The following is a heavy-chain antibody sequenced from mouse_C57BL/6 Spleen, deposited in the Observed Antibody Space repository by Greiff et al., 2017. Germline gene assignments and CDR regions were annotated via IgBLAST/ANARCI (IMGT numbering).Heavy chain of an antibody. Sequence: QFQLQQPVAELVKPGASVKLSCKASGYTFTSYWMQWVKQRPGPGLEWIGEIDPSDSYTNYNQKFKGKATLTVDTSSSTAYMQLSSLTSEDSAVYYCARRNYGSSSYFDYWGQGTTLTVSS. CDR1: GYTFTSYW. J-gene: IGHJ2*01. V-gene: IGHV1-50*01. D-gene: IGHD1-1*01. CDR2: IDPSDSYT. CDR3: ARRNYGSSSYFDY.